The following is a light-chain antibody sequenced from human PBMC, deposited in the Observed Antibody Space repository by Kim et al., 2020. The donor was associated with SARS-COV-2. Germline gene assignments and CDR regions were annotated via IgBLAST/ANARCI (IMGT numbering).Light chain of an antibody. V-gene: IGLV7-43*01. CDR1: TEAVTTGYS. CDR2: STN. CDR3: LLHYEDPLHWI. J-gene: IGLJ2*01. Sequence: QTVVTQEPSLTVSPGGTVTLTCASSTEAVTTGYSPNWFQQKPGQAPRALIYSTNNRHSWTPSRFSGSLLGGKAALTLSDVQPEDEAEYYCLLHYEDPLHWIFGGGTQLTVL.